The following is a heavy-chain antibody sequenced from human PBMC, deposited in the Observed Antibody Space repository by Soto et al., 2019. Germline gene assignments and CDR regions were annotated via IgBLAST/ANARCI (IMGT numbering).Heavy chain of an antibody. CDR1: GGSFSGYY. CDR3: ARTNKNWRYYYYYYYMAV. CDR2: INHSGST. J-gene: IGHJ6*03. Sequence: PSETLSLTCAVYGGSFSGYYWIWIRQPPGKGLEWIGEINHSGSTNYNPSLKSRVTISVDTSKNQFSLKLSTVTAADTAVYYCARTNKNWRYYYYYYYMAVWGKGTTVTVSS. V-gene: IGHV4-34*01. D-gene: IGHD1-1*01.